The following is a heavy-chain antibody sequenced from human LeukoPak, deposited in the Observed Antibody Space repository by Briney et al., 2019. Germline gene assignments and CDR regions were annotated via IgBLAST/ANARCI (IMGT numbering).Heavy chain of an antibody. J-gene: IGHJ4*02. CDR2: INWNGGST. CDR1: GFTFDDYG. Sequence: GGSLRLSCATSGFTFDDYGMSWVRQAPGKGLEWVSGINWNGGSTGYADSVKGRFTISRDSAKNSLYLQMNSLRAEDTALYYCARDGGLYCSGGSCDDFDYWGQGTLVTVSS. CDR3: ARDGGLYCSGGSCDDFDY. V-gene: IGHV3-20*04. D-gene: IGHD2-15*01.